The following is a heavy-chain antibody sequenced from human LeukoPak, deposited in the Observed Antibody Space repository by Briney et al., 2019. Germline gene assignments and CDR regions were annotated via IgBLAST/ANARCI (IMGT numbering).Heavy chain of an antibody. CDR1: GFTFSSYG. D-gene: IGHD3-22*01. Sequence: GGSLRLSCAASGFTFSSYGMHWVRQAPGKGLEWVAVIWYDGSNKYYADSVKGRFTISRDNSKNTLYLQMNSLRAEDTAVYYCAKDRVAGYYYDSSGYLDHWGQGTLVTVSS. V-gene: IGHV3-33*06. J-gene: IGHJ4*02. CDR3: AKDRVAGYYYDSSGYLDH. CDR2: IWYDGSNK.